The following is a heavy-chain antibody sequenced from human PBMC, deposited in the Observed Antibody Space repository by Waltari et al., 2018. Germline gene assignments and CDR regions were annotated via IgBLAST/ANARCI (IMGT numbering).Heavy chain of an antibody. V-gene: IGHV3-7*01. CDR3: SESLNV. CDR2: INPDGSAK. Sequence: EVQMVESGGGLVQPGGPLRLSCAASGFTFSNFWMDWVRQAPGKGLEWVANINPDGSAKNYVDSVKGRFTIFRDNTKNSLYLQMNSLRAEDTAIYYCSESLNVWGPGTTVTVSS. J-gene: IGHJ6*02. CDR1: GFTFSNFW.